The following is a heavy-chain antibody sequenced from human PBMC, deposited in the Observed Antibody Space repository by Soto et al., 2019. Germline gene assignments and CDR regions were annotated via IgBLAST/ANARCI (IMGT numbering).Heavy chain of an antibody. CDR2: SYSSGNT. Sequence: QVQLQESGPGLVKPSQNLSLTCTVSVACSTSDYYYWSWIRQHPGTCMEWIGNSYSSGNTYYNPSLKGRLIISVDTSTNQFSLRLSSVTAADTAVYCWARMESNCCDPWGQGTLVTVSS. D-gene: IGHD1-1*01. CDR1: VACSTSDYYY. V-gene: IGHV4-31*03. J-gene: IGHJ5*02. CDR3: ARMESNCCDP.